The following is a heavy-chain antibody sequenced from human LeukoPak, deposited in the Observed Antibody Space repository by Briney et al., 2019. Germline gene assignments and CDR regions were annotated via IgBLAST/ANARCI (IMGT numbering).Heavy chain of an antibody. Sequence: ASVKVSCKASGYTFTSYDINWVRQAPGQGLEWMGWMNPHSGNTGYARRFQDRLTMTRSTSTRTAYMELSSLKSEDTAVYYCARNRGYGGYDLDYWGQGTLVTVSS. V-gene: IGHV1-8*01. CDR3: ARNRGYGGYDLDY. CDR2: MNPHSGNT. CDR1: GYTFTSYD. D-gene: IGHD5-12*01. J-gene: IGHJ4*02.